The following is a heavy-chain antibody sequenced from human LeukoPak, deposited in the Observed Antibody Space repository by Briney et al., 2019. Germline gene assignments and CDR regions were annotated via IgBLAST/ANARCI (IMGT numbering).Heavy chain of an antibody. D-gene: IGHD3-22*01. CDR3: ARDADSMIPNDY. CDR1: GFTVSSNY. Sequence: PGGSLRLSCAASGFTVSSNYMSWVRQAPGKGLEWVANIKQDGSEKYYVDSVKGRFTISRDNAKNSLYLQMNSLRAEDTAVYYCARDADSMIPNDYWGQGTLVTVSS. J-gene: IGHJ4*02. V-gene: IGHV3-7*01. CDR2: IKQDGSEK.